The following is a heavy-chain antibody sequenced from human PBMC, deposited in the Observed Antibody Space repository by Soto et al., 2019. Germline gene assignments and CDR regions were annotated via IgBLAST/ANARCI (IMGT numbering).Heavy chain of an antibody. V-gene: IGHV3-21*06. Sequence: GSLRLACLASGFTFSLYSINWFRQAPGKGLEWVSSISSGGNTKSYAHSVKGRFTVSRDNAKNSLYLQMDSLRPEDTAVYYCARVAYWGQGALVTVYS. CDR3: ARVAY. CDR2: ISSGGNTK. CDR1: GFTFSLYS. J-gene: IGHJ4*02.